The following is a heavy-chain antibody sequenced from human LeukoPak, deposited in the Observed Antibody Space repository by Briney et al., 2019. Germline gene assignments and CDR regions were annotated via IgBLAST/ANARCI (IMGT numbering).Heavy chain of an antibody. CDR1: GYTFTSYD. Sequence: ASVKVSCKASGYTFTSYDINWVRQATGQGIEWMGWMNPNSGNTGYAQKFQGRVTMTRNTSISTAYMELSSLRSEDTAVYYCARYYYYDSSGYYQSYTDYWGQGTLVTVSS. CDR3: ARYYYYDSSGYYQSYTDY. V-gene: IGHV1-8*01. D-gene: IGHD3-22*01. CDR2: MNPNSGNT. J-gene: IGHJ4*02.